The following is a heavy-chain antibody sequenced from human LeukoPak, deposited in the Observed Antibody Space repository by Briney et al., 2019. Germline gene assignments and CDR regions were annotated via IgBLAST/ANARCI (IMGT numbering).Heavy chain of an antibody. Sequence: SETLSLTCAVYGGSFSGYYWSWIRQPPGKGLDWIGEINHSGSTNYNPSLKSRVTISVDTSKNQFSLKLSSVTAADTAVYYCARGLGSGPNYWGQGTLVTVSS. CDR1: GGSFSGYY. J-gene: IGHJ4*02. CDR2: INHSGST. V-gene: IGHV4-34*01. D-gene: IGHD6-19*01. CDR3: ARGLGSGPNY.